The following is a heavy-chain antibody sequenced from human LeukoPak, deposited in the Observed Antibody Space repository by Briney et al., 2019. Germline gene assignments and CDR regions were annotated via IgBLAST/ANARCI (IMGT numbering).Heavy chain of an antibody. V-gene: IGHV4-39*01. CDR1: GGSISSSSYY. Sequence: SETLSLTCTVSGGSISSSSYYWGWIRQPPGKGLEWIGSIYYSGSTYYNPSLKSRVTISVDTSKNQFSLKLSSVTAADTAVYYCASSGWYQRGQNWFDPWGQGTLVTVSS. CDR3: ASSGWYQRGQNWFDP. CDR2: IYYSGST. D-gene: IGHD6-19*01. J-gene: IGHJ5*02.